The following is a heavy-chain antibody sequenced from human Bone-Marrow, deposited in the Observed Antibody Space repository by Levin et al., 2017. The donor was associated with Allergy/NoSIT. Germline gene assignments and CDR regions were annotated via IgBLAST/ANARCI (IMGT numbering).Heavy chain of an antibody. CDR1: GGSVDNFY. Sequence: SETLSLTCTVSGGSVDNFYWSWVRQPPEKGLEWIGYIYSTGTTSYNPSLNSRVTLSVDTSKNQVSLRLTSVTAADTAVYYCTGHQAVPGCGQGRDVWGKGTTVTVSS. CDR2: IYSTGTT. D-gene: IGHD6-19*01. CDR3: TGHQAVPGCGQGRDV. V-gene: IGHV4-59*08. J-gene: IGHJ6*03.